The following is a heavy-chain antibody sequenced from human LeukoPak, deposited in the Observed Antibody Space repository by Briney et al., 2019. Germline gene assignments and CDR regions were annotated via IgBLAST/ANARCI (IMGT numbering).Heavy chain of an antibody. CDR1: GFTSSSYG. V-gene: IGHV3-23*01. CDR2: ISGSGGST. Sequence: GGTLRLSCAASGFTSSSYGMSWVRQAPGKGLEWVSAISGSGGSTYYADSVKGRFTISRDNSKNTLYLQMNSLRAEDTAMYYCARGRHSSSWSPIDYWGQGTLVTVSS. CDR3: ARGRHSSSWSPIDY. J-gene: IGHJ4*02. D-gene: IGHD6-13*01.